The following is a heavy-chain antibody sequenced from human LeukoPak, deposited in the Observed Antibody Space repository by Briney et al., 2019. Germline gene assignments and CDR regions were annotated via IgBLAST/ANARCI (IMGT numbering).Heavy chain of an antibody. D-gene: IGHD1-26*01. J-gene: IGHJ5*02. CDR3: AREGLGGSYFNWFDP. V-gene: IGHV4-59*11. CDR2: IYYSGST. Sequence: SSETLSLTCTVSGGSISSHYWSWIRQPPGKGLEWIGYIYYSGSTNYNPSLKSRVTISVDTSKNQSSLKLSSVTAVDTAVYYCAREGLGGSYFNWFDPWGQGTLVTVSS. CDR1: GGSISSHY.